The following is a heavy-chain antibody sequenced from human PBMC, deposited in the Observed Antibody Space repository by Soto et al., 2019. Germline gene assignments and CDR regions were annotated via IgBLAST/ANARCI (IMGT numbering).Heavy chain of an antibody. CDR2: IYYIGST. D-gene: IGHD6-19*01. Sequence: SETLSLTCNVSGGSVSSGSYYWSWIRQPPGKGLEWIGYIYYIGSTNYNPSLKSRVTISVDTSKNQFSLKLSSVTAADTAVYYCARSWIVDSSGWFFDYSVQRTLVTVSS. J-gene: IGHJ4*02. CDR3: ARSWIVDSSGWFFDY. V-gene: IGHV4-61*01. CDR1: GGSVSSGSYY.